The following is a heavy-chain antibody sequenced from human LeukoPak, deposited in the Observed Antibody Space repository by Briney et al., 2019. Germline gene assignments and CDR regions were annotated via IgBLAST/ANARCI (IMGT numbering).Heavy chain of an antibody. Sequence: ASVKLYCKASGYTFTRYFMHWVRQAPGQGLEWMEWINPNSGGTNYAQKGQGRDTMTRDTSIRTAYIELSRLTADDTAMYYCARAYTGYEAFDYWGQGALVTVSS. V-gene: IGHV1-2*02. CDR1: GYTFTRYF. CDR2: INPNSGGT. CDR3: ARAYTGYEAFDY. J-gene: IGHJ4*02. D-gene: IGHD5-12*01.